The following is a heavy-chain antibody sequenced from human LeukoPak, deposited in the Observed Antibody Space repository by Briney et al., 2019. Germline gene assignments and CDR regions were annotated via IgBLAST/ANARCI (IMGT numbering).Heavy chain of an antibody. Sequence: SGGSLRLSCAASGFTFSSYGMHCVRQAPGKGLEWVAVISYDGSNKYYADSVKGRFTISRDNSKNTLYLQMNSLRAEDTAVYYRAKSARAIQLWLLDYWGQGTLVTVSS. CDR2: ISYDGSNK. V-gene: IGHV3-30*18. CDR1: GFTFSSYG. J-gene: IGHJ4*02. D-gene: IGHD5-18*01. CDR3: AKSARAIQLWLLDY.